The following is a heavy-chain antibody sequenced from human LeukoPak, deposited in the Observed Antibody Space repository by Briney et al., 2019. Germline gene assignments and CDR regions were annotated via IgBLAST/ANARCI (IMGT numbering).Heavy chain of an antibody. CDR2: IIPIFGTA. D-gene: IGHD6-13*01. J-gene: IGHJ4*02. CDR3: AKGYSSSWYPPDFDY. CDR1: GGTSISYA. V-gene: IGHV1-69*13. Sequence: SVKVSCKASGGTSISYAISWVRQAPGQGLEWMGGIIPIFGTANYAQKFQGRVTITADESTSTAYMELSSLRSEDTAVYYCAKGYSSSWYPPDFDYWGQGTLVTVSS.